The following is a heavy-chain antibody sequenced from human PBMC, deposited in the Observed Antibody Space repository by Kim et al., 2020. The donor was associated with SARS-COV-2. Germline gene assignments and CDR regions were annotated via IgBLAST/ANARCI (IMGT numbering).Heavy chain of an antibody. D-gene: IGHD3-16*02. V-gene: IGHV3-21*01. CDR1: GFTFSSYS. CDR3: ARDRRGGSYRYTFDY. J-gene: IGHJ4*02. Sequence: GGSLRLSCAASGFTFSSYSMNWVRQAPGKGLEWVSSISSSSSYIYYADSVKGRFTISRDNAKNSLYLQMNSLRAEDTAVYYCARDRRGGSYRYTFDYWGQGTLVTVSS. CDR2: ISSSSSYI.